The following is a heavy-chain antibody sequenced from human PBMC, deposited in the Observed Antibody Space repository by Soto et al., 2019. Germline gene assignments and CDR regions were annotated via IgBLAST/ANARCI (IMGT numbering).Heavy chain of an antibody. Sequence: PSETLSLTCAVYGGSFSGYYWSWIRQPPGKGLEWIGEINHSGSTNYNPSLKSRVTISVDTSKNQFSLKLSSVTAADTAVYYCARARFFPTRKQRYYYDSTNFDYWGQGTLVTVSS. CDR1: GGSFSGYY. D-gene: IGHD3-22*01. CDR2: INHSGST. J-gene: IGHJ4*02. V-gene: IGHV4-34*01. CDR3: ARARFFPTRKQRYYYDSTNFDY.